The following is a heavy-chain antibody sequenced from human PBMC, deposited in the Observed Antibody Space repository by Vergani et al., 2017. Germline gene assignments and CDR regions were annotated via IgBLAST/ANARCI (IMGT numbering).Heavy chain of an antibody. V-gene: IGHV3-48*02. CDR3: ARGPPTEDRSAYYYD. Sequence: EVQLLESGGGLVQPGGSLRLSCAASGFTFSSYAMSWVRQAPGKGMVWVSYITSSSTTIYYADSVKGRFTISRDNAKNSLSLQMSSLRDEDKAVYYCARGPPTEDRSAYYYDWGQGTLVTVSS. J-gene: IGHJ4*02. CDR2: ITSSSTTI. D-gene: IGHD3-22*01. CDR1: GFTFSSYA.